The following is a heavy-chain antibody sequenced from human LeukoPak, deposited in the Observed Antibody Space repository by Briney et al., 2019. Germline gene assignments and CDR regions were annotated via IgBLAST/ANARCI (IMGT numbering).Heavy chain of an antibody. V-gene: IGHV3-23*01. D-gene: IGHD7-27*01. CDR3: AKDINWASFES. Sequence: GGSLRLSCAASGFTFSSYAMSWVRQAPGKGLEWVSTISGGGVSTYYADSVKGRFTISRDNSKNTLYLQMNSLRAEDTALYYCAKDINWASFESWGQGTLVTVSS. CDR1: GFTFSSYA. J-gene: IGHJ4*02. CDR2: ISGGGVST.